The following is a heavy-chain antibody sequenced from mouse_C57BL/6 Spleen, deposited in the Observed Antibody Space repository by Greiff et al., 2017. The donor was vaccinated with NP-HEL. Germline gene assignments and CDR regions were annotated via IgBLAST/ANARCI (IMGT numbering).Heavy chain of an antibody. CDR3: ARSGYYSNYVDY. D-gene: IGHD2-5*01. CDR1: GYTFTDYY. CDR2: INPNNGGT. J-gene: IGHJ4*01. Sequence: EVQLQQSGPELVKPGASVKISCKASGYTFTDYYMNWVKQSHGKSLEWIGDINPNNGGTSYNQKFKGKATLTVDKSSSTAYMELRSLTSEDSAVYYCARSGYYSNYVDYWGQGTSVTVSS. V-gene: IGHV1-26*01.